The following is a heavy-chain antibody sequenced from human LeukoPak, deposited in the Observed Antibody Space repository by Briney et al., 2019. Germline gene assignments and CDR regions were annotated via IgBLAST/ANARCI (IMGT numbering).Heavy chain of an antibody. V-gene: IGHV3-43*01. CDR1: GFTFDDYT. Sequence: GGSLRLSCAASGFTFDDYTMHWVRQAPGKGLEWVSLISCDGGSAYYADSVKGRFTISRDNSKNSLYLQMNSLRTEDTALYYCAKDIRGYCSSTSCPSPHFDYWGQGTLVTVSS. J-gene: IGHJ4*02. CDR3: AKDIRGYCSSTSCPSPHFDY. D-gene: IGHD2-2*01. CDR2: ISCDGGSA.